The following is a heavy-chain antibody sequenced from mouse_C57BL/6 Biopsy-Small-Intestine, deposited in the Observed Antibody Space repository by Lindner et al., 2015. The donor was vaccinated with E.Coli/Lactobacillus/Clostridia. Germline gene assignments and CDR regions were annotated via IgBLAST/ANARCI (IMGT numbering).Heavy chain of an antibody. CDR3: ARDYFYGSGSFAY. CDR2: IYPRDGSI. V-gene: IGHV1-85*01. CDR1: GYTFTSYG. J-gene: IGHJ3*01. D-gene: IGHD1-1*01. Sequence: VQLQESGPELVKPGASVKLSCKASGYTFTSYGINWVKQRPGQGLEWIGWIYPRDGSIEFNERFKGKATLTVDTSSSTAYMEFHSPTSEDSAVYFCARDYFYGSGSFAYWGQGTLVTVSA.